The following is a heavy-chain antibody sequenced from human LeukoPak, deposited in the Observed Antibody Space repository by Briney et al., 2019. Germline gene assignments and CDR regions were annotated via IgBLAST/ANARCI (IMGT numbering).Heavy chain of an antibody. CDR2: ISPNTYTR. CDR3: ARGYSGTSYDY. CDR1: GFTFSDYG. J-gene: IGHJ4*02. Sequence: GGSLRLSCAASGFTFSDYGMAWVRQAPGKGLECLSYISPNTYTRNYADSVGGRFTISRDNAKNSLYLQMDTLRAEDTAVYYCARGYSGTSYDYWGQGTLVTVSS. V-gene: IGHV3-48*01. D-gene: IGHD1-26*01.